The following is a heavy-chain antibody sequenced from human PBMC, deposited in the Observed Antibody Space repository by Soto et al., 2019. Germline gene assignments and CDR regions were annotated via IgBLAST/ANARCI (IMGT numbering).Heavy chain of an antibody. V-gene: IGHV3-30-3*01. CDR2: ISYDGSNK. CDR1: GFTFSSYA. Sequence: QVQLVESGGGVVQPGRSLRLSCAASGFTFSSYAMHWVRQAPGKGLEWVAVISYDGSNKYYADSVKGRFTISRDNSKNTLYLQMNSLRAEDTAVYYCARDFITMVRGVIPRGTYGMDVWGQGTTVTVSS. CDR3: ARDFITMVRGVIPRGTYGMDV. J-gene: IGHJ6*02. D-gene: IGHD3-10*01.